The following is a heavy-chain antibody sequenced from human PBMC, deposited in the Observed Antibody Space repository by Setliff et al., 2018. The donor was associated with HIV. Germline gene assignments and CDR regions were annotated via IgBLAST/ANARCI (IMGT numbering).Heavy chain of an antibody. Sequence: SETLSLTCTVSGGSISSGGYYWSWIRQHPGKGLEWIGYIHYSGSTYFNPSLESRVTISLDTSKNQFSLKVSSMTAADTAVYYCARNSKNWNYPVEYYDYYMDVWGTGTTVTVSS. CDR1: GGSISSGGYY. J-gene: IGHJ6*03. CDR2: IHYSGST. CDR3: ARNSKNWNYPVEYYDYYMDV. V-gene: IGHV4-31*03. D-gene: IGHD1-7*01.